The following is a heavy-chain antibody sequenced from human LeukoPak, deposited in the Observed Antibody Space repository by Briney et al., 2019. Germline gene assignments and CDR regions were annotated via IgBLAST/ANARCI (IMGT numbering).Heavy chain of an antibody. V-gene: IGHV1-8*01. J-gene: IGHJ6*02. Sequence: GGSVRVSCKASGYTFTSYDINWVRQAPGQGLEWRGWMNPNSGNTGYAQTFQGRVTMTRNTSTSTAYREPNSLRSGDTAVYYCARGVVVDSYYYGIDVWGQGTTVTVSS. CDR2: MNPNSGNT. CDR1: GYTFTSYD. CDR3: ARGVVVDSYYYGIDV. D-gene: IGHD2-2*01.